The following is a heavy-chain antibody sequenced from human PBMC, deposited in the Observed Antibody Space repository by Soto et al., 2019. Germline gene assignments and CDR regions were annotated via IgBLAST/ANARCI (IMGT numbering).Heavy chain of an antibody. CDR1: GFTFSSYT. CDR2: ISGSGGST. J-gene: IGHJ6*02. Sequence: PGGSLRLSCAASGFTFSSYTMSWVRQAPGKGLEWVSAISGSGGSTYYADSVKGRFTISRDNSKNTLYLQMNSLRAEDTAVYYCATLQAPDMTTVTKYYYYYGMEVWGQGTTVTVSS. V-gene: IGHV3-23*01. CDR3: ATLQAPDMTTVTKYYYYYGMEV. D-gene: IGHD4-17*01.